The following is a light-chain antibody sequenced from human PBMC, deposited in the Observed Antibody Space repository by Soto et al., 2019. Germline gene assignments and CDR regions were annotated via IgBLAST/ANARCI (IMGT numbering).Light chain of an antibody. Sequence: DIQMTQSPSTLSASVGDRVTITCRASRSISNWLAWYQQRPGIAPKLLIFDASILQSGVPSRFSGSGSGTEFTLSIIRLQTHDFATYYCQQYGSFSPITFGAGTKVEI. CDR2: DAS. V-gene: IGKV1-5*01. CDR3: QQYGSFSPIT. CDR1: RSISNW. J-gene: IGKJ4*01.